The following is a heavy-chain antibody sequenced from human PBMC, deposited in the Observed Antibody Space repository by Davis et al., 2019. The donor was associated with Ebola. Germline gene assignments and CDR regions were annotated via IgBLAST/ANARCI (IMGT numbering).Heavy chain of an antibody. D-gene: IGHD1-26*01. J-gene: IGHJ4*02. Sequence: GESLKISCAASGFTFSSYSMNWVRQAPGKGLEWVSSISSSSSYIYYADSVKGRFTISRDNAKNSLSLQMNSLRAEDTAVYYCARETGVGYWGQGTLVTVSS. CDR1: GFTFSSYS. CDR3: ARETGVGY. V-gene: IGHV3-21*01. CDR2: ISSSSSYI.